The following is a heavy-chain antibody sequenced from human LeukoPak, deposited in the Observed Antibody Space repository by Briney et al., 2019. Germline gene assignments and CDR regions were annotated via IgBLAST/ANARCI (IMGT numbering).Heavy chain of an antibody. CDR2: IYHSGST. CDR3: ARKRWFGELPRNYYYYYYMDV. V-gene: IGHV4-39*07. D-gene: IGHD3-10*01. Sequence: SETLSLTCTVSGDSISSSSYYWGWIRQPPGKGLEWIGEIYHSGSTNYNPSLKSRVTISVDKSKNQFSLKLSSVTAADTAVYYCARKRWFGELPRNYYYYYYMDVWGKGTTVTISS. J-gene: IGHJ6*03. CDR1: GDSISSSSYY.